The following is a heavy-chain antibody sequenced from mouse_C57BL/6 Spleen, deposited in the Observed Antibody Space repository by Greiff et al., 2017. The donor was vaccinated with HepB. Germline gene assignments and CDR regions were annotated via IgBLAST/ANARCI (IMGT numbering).Heavy chain of an antibody. J-gene: IGHJ2*01. CDR3: ARSGDY. CDR1: GYAFSSSW. Sequence: VQLQQSGPELVKPGASVKISCKASGYAFSSSWMNWVKQRPGKGLEWIGRIDPGDGDTNYNGKFKGKATLTADKSSSTAYMQLSSLTSEDSAVYFCARSGDYWGQGTTLTVSS. CDR2: IDPGDGDT. D-gene: IGHD3-2*02. V-gene: IGHV1-82*01.